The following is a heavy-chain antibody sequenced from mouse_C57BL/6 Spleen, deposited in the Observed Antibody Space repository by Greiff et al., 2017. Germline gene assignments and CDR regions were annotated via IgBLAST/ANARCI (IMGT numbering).Heavy chain of an antibody. Sequence: QVQLQQSGAELVRPGASVTLSCKASGYTFTDYEMHWVKQTPVHGLEWIGAIDPETGGTAYNQKFKGKAILTADKSSSTAYMELRSLTSEDSAVYYCTREGYGNWRYFDYWGQGTTLTVSS. CDR1: GYTFTDYE. J-gene: IGHJ2*01. CDR3: TREGYGNWRYFDY. CDR2: IDPETGGT. V-gene: IGHV1-15*01. D-gene: IGHD2-10*02.